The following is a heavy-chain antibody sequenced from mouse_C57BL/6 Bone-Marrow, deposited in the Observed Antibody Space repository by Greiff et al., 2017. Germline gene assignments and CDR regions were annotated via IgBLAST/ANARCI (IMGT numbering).Heavy chain of an antibody. CDR1: GYTFTSYW. D-gene: IGHD2-3*01. Sequence: QVQLQQPGAELVMPGASVKLSCKASGYTFTSYWMHWVKQRPGHGLEWIGEIDPSDSYTNYNQKFKGKSTLTVDKSSSTAYMQLSSLTAEDSAVYYCARSGDGYPYAMDYWGQGTSVTVSS. CDR2: IDPSDSYT. V-gene: IGHV1-69*01. J-gene: IGHJ4*01. CDR3: ARSGDGYPYAMDY.